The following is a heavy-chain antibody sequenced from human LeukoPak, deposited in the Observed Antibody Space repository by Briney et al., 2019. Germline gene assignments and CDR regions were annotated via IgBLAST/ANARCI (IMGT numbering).Heavy chain of an antibody. V-gene: IGHV1-46*01. Sequence: GASVEVSCKASGYSFTSNYIHWVRQAPGQGLEWMGMIYPRDGSTSYAQKFQGRVTVTRDTSTNTVHMELSGLRSEDTAVYYCARDQEAFDYWGQGTLVTVSS. CDR3: ARDQEAFDY. CDR1: GYSFTSNY. CDR2: IYPRDGST. J-gene: IGHJ4*02.